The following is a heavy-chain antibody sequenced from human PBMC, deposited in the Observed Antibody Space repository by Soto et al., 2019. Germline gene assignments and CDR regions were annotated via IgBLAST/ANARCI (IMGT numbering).Heavy chain of an antibody. CDR3: ARQQWLYYYYGMDV. CDR2: ISAYNGNT. Sequence: QVQLVQSGAEVKKPGASVKVSCKASGYTFTTYGISWVRHAPGQGLEWMGWISAYNGNTNYAQKIQGRVTMTTDTSTSTAYMELRSLRSDDTAVYYCARQQWLYYYYGMDVWGQGTTVTVSS. D-gene: IGHD6-19*01. CDR1: GYTFTTYG. J-gene: IGHJ6*02. V-gene: IGHV1-18*01.